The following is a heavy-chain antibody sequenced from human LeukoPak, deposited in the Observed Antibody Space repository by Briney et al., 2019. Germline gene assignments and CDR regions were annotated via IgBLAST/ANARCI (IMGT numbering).Heavy chain of an antibody. D-gene: IGHD6-19*01. CDR3: ARVLLNLPGYSSGWYRRNAFDI. CDR1: GGSISSGDYY. CDR2: IYYSGST. J-gene: IGHJ3*02. Sequence: SETLSLTCTVSGGSISSGDYYWSWIRQPPGKGLEWIGYIYYSGSTYYNPSLKSRVTISVDTSKNQFSLKLSSVTAADTAVYYCARVLLNLPGYSSGWYRRNAFDIWGQGTMVTVSS. V-gene: IGHV4-30-4*02.